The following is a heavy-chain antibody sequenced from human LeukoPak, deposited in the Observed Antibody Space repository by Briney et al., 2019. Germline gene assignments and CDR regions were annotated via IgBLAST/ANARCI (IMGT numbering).Heavy chain of an antibody. CDR2: ISYDGNNK. V-gene: IGHV3-30*18. CDR1: GFTFSSSG. Sequence: PGRSLRLSCAASGFTFSSSGMHWVRQAPGKRLEWVAVISYDGNNKYYADSVKGRFTISRDNSKNTLYLQMNSLRIEDTAVYYCANLYGDYPDFWGQGTLVTVSS. J-gene: IGHJ4*02. D-gene: IGHD4-17*01. CDR3: ANLYGDYPDF.